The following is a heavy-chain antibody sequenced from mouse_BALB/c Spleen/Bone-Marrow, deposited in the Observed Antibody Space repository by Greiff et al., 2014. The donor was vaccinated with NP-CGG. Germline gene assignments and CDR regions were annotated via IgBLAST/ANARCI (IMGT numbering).Heavy chain of an antibody. CDR1: GFNIKDTY. CDR2: IDPANGNT. Sequence: EVQVVESGAELVKPGASVKLSCTASGFNIKDTYMHWVKQRPEQGLEWIGRIDPANGNTKYDPKFQGKATITADTSSNTAYLQLSSLTSEDTAVYYCAVLRPRFEVAYWGQGTLVTVSA. D-gene: IGHD1-1*01. J-gene: IGHJ3*01. V-gene: IGHV14-3*02. CDR3: AVLRPRFEVAY.